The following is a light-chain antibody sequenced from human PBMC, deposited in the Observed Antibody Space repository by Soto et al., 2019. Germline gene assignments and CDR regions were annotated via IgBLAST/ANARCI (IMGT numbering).Light chain of an antibody. Sequence: DIQMTQPPSSLSASVGDRVTITCRAIQSISSYLNWDRQKPGNAPKVLIYGACNLQSGVPLRFSGSGSGTDFTLTISSLQPDDSATYVCQHHDYYSPSWPFGQGTKVDIK. J-gene: IGKJ1*01. CDR3: QHHDYYSPSWP. CDR2: GAC. CDR1: QSISSY. V-gene: IGKV1-39*01.